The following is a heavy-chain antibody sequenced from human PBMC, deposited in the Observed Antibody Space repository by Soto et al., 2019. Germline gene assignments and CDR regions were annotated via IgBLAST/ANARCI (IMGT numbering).Heavy chain of an antibody. J-gene: IGHJ4*02. Sequence: GCRVRSSDLYWVCWAKGKGLEWVSYISSSGSTIYYVDSVKGRFTISRDNAKNSLYLHMNSLRAEDTAVYYCARVSSSWPHFDYWDQRTLFTVSS. CDR2: ISSSGSTI. CDR1: GCRVRSSD. CDR3: ARVSSSWPHFDY. V-gene: IGHV3-48*03. D-gene: IGHD6-13*01.